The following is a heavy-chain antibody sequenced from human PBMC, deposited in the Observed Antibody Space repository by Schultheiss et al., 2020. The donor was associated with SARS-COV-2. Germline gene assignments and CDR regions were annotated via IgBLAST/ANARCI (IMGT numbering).Heavy chain of an antibody. V-gene: IGHV1-2*06. Sequence: ASVKVSCKASGYTFTSYDINWVRQATGQGLEWMGRVNPHTGGANYAQKFQGRVTMTRDTSISTAYMELSRLRSDDTAVYYCARAVVPDYYYYYYYMDVWGKGTTVTVSS. J-gene: IGHJ6*03. CDR3: ARAVVPDYYYYYYYMDV. CDR1: GYTFTSYD. D-gene: IGHD2-2*01. CDR2: VNPHTGGA.